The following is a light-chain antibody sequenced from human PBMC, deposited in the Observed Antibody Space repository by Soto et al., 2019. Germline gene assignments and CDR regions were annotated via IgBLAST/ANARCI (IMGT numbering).Light chain of an antibody. Sequence: AVTQPASVSGSPGQSITISCTGTSSDVGGYNYVSWYQQHPGKAPKLMIYEVSNRPSGVSNRFSGSKSGNTASLTISGLQAEDEADYYCSSYTSSSTFYVFGTGTKVTVL. J-gene: IGLJ1*01. CDR1: SSDVGGYNY. V-gene: IGLV2-14*01. CDR3: SSYTSSSTFYV. CDR2: EVS.